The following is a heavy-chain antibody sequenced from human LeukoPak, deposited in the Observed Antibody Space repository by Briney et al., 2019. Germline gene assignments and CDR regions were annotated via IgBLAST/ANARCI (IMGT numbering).Heavy chain of an antibody. J-gene: IGHJ4*02. CDR1: GFTFSSYE. D-gene: IGHD7-27*01. CDR2: ISSSGSTI. CDR3: ARELGTHFDY. V-gene: IGHV3-48*03. Sequence: GGSLRLSCAASGFTFSSYEMNWVRQAPGKGLEWVSYISSSGSTIYYADSVKGRFTISRDSAKNSLYLQMNSLRAEDTAVYYCARELGTHFDYWGQGTLVTVSS.